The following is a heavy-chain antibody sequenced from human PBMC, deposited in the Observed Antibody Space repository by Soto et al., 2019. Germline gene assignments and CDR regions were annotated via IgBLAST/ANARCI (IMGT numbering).Heavy chain of an antibody. CDR1: GGSFSGYY. CDR3: ARGLGPTMNPYYYYYGMDV. V-gene: IGHV4-34*01. J-gene: IGHJ6*02. Sequence: KASETLSLTCAVYGGSFSGYYWSWIRQPPGKGLEWIGEINHSGSTNYNPSLKSRVTISVDTSKNQFSLKLSSVTAADTAVYYCARGLGPTMNPYYYYYGMDVWGQGTTVTVSS. D-gene: IGHD3-22*01. CDR2: INHSGST.